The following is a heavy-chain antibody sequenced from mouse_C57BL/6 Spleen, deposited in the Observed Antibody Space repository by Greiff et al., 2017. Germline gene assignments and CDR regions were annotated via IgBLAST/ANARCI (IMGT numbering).Heavy chain of an antibody. CDR1: GYTFTSYW. CDR3: ARSGYYGSSVYYFDY. CDR2: INPSNGGT. J-gene: IGHJ2*01. Sequence: QVQLQQPGTELVKPGASVKLSCKASGYTFTSYWMHWVKQRPGQGLEWIGNINPSNGGTNYNEKFKSKATLTVDKSSSTAYMQLSSLTSEDSAVYFCARSGYYGSSVYYFDYWGQGTTLTVSS. D-gene: IGHD1-1*01. V-gene: IGHV1-53*01.